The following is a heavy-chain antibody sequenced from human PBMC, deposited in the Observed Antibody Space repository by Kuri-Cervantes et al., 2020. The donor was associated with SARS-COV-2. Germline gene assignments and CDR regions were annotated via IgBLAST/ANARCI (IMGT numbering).Heavy chain of an antibody. CDR3: ARDSLGYGDYYFDY. J-gene: IGHJ4*02. CDR2: IYHSGST. D-gene: IGHD4-17*01. Sequence: SETLSLTCAVSGGSISSSNWWSWVRQPPGKGLEWIGEIYHSGSTNYNPSLKSRVTISVDTSKNQFSLKLTSVTAADTAVYYCARDSLGYGDYYFDYWGQGTLVTVSS. V-gene: IGHV4-4*02. CDR1: GGSISSSNW.